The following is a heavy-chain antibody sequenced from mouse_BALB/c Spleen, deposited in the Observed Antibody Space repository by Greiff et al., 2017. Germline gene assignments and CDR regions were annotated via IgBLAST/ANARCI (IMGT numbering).Heavy chain of an antibody. J-gene: IGHJ4*01. CDR2: IYPGDGDT. CDR1: GYTFTSYW. V-gene: IGHV1-87*01. D-gene: IGHD2-3*01. CDR3: ARNDGYYGLDY. Sequence: QVQLQQSGAELARPGASVKLSCKASGYTFTSYWMQWVKQRPGQGLEWIGAIYPGDGDTRYTQKFKGKATLIADKSSSTAYMQLSSLASEDSAVYYCARNDGYYGLDYWGQGTSVTVSS.